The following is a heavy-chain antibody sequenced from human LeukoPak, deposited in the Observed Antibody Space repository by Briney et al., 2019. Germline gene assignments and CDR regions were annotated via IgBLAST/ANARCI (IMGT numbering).Heavy chain of an antibody. CDR2: INPSGGST. V-gene: IGHV1-46*01. Sequence: ASVKVSCKASGYTFTSYYMHWVRQAPGQGPEWMGMINPSGGSTTYAQRFQGRVTMTRDMSTSTVFMELSSLRSEDTAVYYCARGAGMVRGVIIMRYYYYYMDVWGKGTTVTISS. D-gene: IGHD3-10*01. CDR1: GYTFTSYY. CDR3: ARGAGMVRGVIIMRYYYYYMDV. J-gene: IGHJ6*03.